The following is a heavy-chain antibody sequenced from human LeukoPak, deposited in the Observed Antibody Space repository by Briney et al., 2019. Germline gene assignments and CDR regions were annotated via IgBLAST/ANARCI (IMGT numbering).Heavy chain of an antibody. CDR3: AREPSNVLLWFGELSGIDY. CDR2: IYYSGST. J-gene: IGHJ4*02. D-gene: IGHD3-10*01. V-gene: IGHV4-31*03. Sequence: SQTLSLTCTVSGGSISSGGYYWSWIRQHPGKGLEWIGYIYYSGSTYYNPSLKSRVTISVDTSKNQFSLKLSSVTAADTAVYYCAREPSNVLLWFGELSGIDYWGQGTLVTVSS. CDR1: GGSISSGGYY.